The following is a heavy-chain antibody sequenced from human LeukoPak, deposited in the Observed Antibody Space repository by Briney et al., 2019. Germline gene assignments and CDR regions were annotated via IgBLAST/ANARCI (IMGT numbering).Heavy chain of an antibody. CDR1: GYTFTSYW. J-gene: IGHJ4*02. D-gene: IGHD1-26*01. Sequence: PGGTLRHSCAASGYTFTSYWMTWVRQAPGEGLEWVANTKQDGSEKYYVDSVKGRFTISRDNGKKSLYMEMNSLRAEDTAVYYCVRGGATVYFWGQGTLVTVSS. CDR2: TKQDGSEK. V-gene: IGHV3-7*05. CDR3: VRGGATVYF.